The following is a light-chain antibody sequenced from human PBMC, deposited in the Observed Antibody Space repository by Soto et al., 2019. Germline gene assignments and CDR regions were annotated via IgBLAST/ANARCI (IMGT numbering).Light chain of an antibody. CDR2: GAS. J-gene: IGKJ4*01. Sequence: EIVMTQSPATLSVFPGERATLSCRASQYVSSNLAWYQQKPGQAPRPLIYGASARAPDIPARFSGSGSGTEFTLTISSLQSEDFAIYYCQQYYNWPLTFGGGTKVEI. V-gene: IGKV3-15*01. CDR1: QYVSSN. CDR3: QQYYNWPLT.